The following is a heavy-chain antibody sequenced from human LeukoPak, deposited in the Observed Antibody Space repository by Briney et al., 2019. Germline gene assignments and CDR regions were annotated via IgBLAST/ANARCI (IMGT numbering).Heavy chain of an antibody. Sequence: RSGGSLRLSCVASGVTLSNYAMSWARQAPGKGLEWVSGISSSGSGGNTYYADSVKGRFTISRDSSRNTLFLHMNTLRAEDTAIYYCAKDREEKILTGYYFDYWGQGTLVTVSS. D-gene: IGHD3-9*01. V-gene: IGHV3-23*01. CDR1: GVTLSNYA. J-gene: IGHJ4*02. CDR3: AKDREEKILTGYYFDY. CDR2: ISSSGSGGNT.